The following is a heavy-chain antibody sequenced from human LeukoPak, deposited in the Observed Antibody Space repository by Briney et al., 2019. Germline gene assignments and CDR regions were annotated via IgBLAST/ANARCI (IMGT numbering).Heavy chain of an antibody. Sequence: SETLSLTCTVSGGSISSGSYDWSWLRQPDGKGVDWIGRIYTTGRTNYNTYIKSRVNISVDTSKHQSSLKLGSVTAAATAVYYCASGYDFWSGYYFDYWGQGPLVTVSS. CDR2: IYTTGRT. CDR3: ASGYDFWSGYYFDY. V-gene: IGHV4-61*02. CDR1: GGSISSGSYD. J-gene: IGHJ4*02. D-gene: IGHD3-3*01.